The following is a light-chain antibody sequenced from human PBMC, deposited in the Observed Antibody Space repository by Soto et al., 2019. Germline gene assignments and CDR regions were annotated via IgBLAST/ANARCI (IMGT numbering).Light chain of an antibody. V-gene: IGLV2-14*01. CDR2: EVN. CDR1: SSDVGGYNY. J-gene: IGLJ2*01. CDR3: SSYTNSTTLVV. Sequence: QSALTQPASVSGSPGQSITISCTGTSSDVGGYNYVSWYQQHPGKAPKLMIFEVNYRPSGVSDRFSGSKSGNTASLTISGLQAEDEADYYCSSYTNSTTLVVFGGGTKLTVL.